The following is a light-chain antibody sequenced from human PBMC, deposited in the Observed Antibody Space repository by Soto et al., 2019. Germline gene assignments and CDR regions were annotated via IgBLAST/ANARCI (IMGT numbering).Light chain of an antibody. V-gene: IGKV3-11*01. CDR2: DVS. CDR1: QGVSYY. J-gene: IGKJ4*02. CDR3: QQRVNWPT. Sequence: IVLTQAPATLSLYQGERATLSCRASQGVSYYLGWYQQKSVQAPRLLISDVSKRGTGIPARFSGSGSGTDFTLTISSLEPEDFAVYYCQQRVNWPTFGGGTKVEIK.